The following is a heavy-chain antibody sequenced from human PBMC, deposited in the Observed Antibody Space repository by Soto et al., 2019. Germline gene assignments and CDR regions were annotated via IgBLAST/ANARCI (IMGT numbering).Heavy chain of an antibody. J-gene: IGHJ4*02. Sequence: GGSLRLSCAGSGVTFSSYAISLVRHAPGKGLEWVSAISGSGGSTYYADSVKGRFTISRYNSKNTLYLQMNSLRAEDTAVYYCAKYIGYGDYNDYWGQGTLVTVSS. CDR3: AKYIGYGDYNDY. CDR2: ISGSGGST. V-gene: IGHV3-23*01. D-gene: IGHD4-17*01. CDR1: GVTFSSYA.